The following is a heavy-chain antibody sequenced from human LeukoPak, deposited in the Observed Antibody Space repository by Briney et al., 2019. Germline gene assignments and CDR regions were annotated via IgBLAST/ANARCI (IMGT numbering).Heavy chain of an antibody. V-gene: IGHV3-7*03. CDR1: GFTFSGFW. J-gene: IGHJ3*01. CDR2: INSDGSEG. D-gene: IGHD6-6*01. Sequence: GGSLRLSCAVSGFTFSGFWMSWSRHAPGKGLEWVASINSDGSEGYYADVVKGRFTISRDNAKNSLYLQINSLRAEDTAVYYCARSSYSSSSSVWGQGTMVTVSS. CDR3: ARSSYSSSSSV.